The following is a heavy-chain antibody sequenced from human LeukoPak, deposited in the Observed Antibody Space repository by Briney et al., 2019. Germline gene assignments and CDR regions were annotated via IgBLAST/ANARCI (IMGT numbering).Heavy chain of an antibody. Sequence: KSSETLSLTCAVYGGSFSGYYWSWIRQPPGKGLEWIGEINHSGSTNYNPSLKSRVTISVDTSKNQYSLKLSSVTAADTAVYYCVIYGVDAFDIWGQGTMVTVSS. J-gene: IGHJ3*02. D-gene: IGHD4-17*01. CDR3: VIYGVDAFDI. CDR2: INHSGST. CDR1: GGSFSGYY. V-gene: IGHV4-34*01.